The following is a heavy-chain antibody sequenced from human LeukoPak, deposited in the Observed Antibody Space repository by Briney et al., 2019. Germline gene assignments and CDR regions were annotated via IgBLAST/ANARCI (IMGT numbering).Heavy chain of an antibody. D-gene: IGHD3-22*01. J-gene: IGHJ4*02. Sequence: SETLSLTCAVYGGSFSGYYWSRIRQPPGKGLEWIGEINHSGSTNYNPSLKSRVTISVDTSKNQFSLKLSSVTAADTAVYYCARDHYYDSSGYYYLGGSDYWGQGTLVTVSS. CDR2: INHSGST. CDR3: ARDHYYDSSGYYYLGGSDY. V-gene: IGHV4-34*01. CDR1: GGSFSGYY.